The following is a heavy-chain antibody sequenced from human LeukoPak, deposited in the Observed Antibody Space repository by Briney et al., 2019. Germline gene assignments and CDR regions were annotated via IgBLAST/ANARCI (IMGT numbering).Heavy chain of an antibody. Sequence: GGSLRLSCTASGFTFGDYPMSWVRQAPGKGLEGVGFIRSKTYGGTTEYAASVKGRFTISRDDSESIAYLHMDSLKTEDTALYYCTREGGWYYFDYWGQGTLVTVSS. J-gene: IGHJ4*02. D-gene: IGHD6-19*01. V-gene: IGHV3-49*04. CDR1: GFTFGDYP. CDR3: TREGGWYYFDY. CDR2: IRSKTYGGTT.